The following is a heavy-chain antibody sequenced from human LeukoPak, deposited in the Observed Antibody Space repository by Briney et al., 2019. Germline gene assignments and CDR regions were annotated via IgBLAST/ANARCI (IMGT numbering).Heavy chain of an antibody. CDR1: GGSFSGYY. J-gene: IGHJ4*02. CDR2: INHSGST. CDR3: ARVDTNYGDYVDY. Sequence: PSETLSLTCAVYGGSFSGYYWSWIRQPPGKGLEWIGEINHSGSTNCNPSLKSRVTISVDTSKNQFSLKLSSVTAADTAVYYCARVDTNYGDYVDYWGQGTLVTVSS. V-gene: IGHV4-34*01. D-gene: IGHD4-17*01.